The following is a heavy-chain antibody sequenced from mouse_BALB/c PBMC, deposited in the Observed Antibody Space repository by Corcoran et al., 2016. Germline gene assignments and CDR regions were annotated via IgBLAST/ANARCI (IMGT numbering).Heavy chain of an antibody. Sequence: EVQLQQSGPELVKPGASVKMSCKASGYTFTSYVMNWVKQKPGQGLEWIGYINPYNDGTKYNEKFKGKATLTSDKSSSTAYMELSSLTSEDSAVYCCARLYPGIAMDYWGQGTSVTVSS. V-gene: IGHV1S136*01. CDR3: ARLYPGIAMDY. CDR1: GYTFTSYV. J-gene: IGHJ4*01. CDR2: INPYNDGT.